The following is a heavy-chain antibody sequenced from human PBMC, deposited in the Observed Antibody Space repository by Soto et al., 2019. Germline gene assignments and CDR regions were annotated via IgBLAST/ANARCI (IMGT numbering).Heavy chain of an antibody. D-gene: IGHD3-22*01. J-gene: IGHJ5*02. CDR3: ARGRAYYYDSSGYYYGGWFDP. CDR1: GYTFTSYD. Sequence: ASVKVSCKASGYTFTSYDINWVRQATGQGLEWMGWMNPNSGNKGYAQKFQGRVTMTRNTSISTAYMELSSLRSEDTAVYYCARGRAYYYDSSGYYYGGWFDPWGQGTLVTVSS. CDR2: MNPNSGNK. V-gene: IGHV1-8*01.